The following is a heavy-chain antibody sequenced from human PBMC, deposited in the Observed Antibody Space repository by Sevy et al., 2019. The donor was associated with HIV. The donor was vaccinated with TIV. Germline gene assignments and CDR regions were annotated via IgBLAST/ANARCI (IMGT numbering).Heavy chain of an antibody. V-gene: IGHV3-11*01. CDR3: AKGRIASADTESH. Sequence: GGSLRLSCAASGFTFREYYMSWIRQAPGKGLQWVAYISSSGNAIYYTDSLKGRFIISRDNAKNSLYLQMNRLTAEDTAVYYCAKGRIASADTESHWGQGTLVTVSS. CDR2: ISSSGNAI. J-gene: IGHJ4*02. D-gene: IGHD6-13*01. CDR1: GFTFREYY.